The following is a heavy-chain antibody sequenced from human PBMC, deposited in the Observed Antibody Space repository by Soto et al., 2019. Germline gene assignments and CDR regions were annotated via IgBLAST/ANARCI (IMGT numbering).Heavy chain of an antibody. CDR3: ARLIRGWDPHVMGY. CDR1: GYTFSSYA. V-gene: IGHV1-3*01. Sequence: ASVKVSCKASGYTFSSYAMHWVRQAPGQRLEWMGWINAGNGNTKYSQKFQGRVTITRDTSASTAYMELSSLRSEDTAIYYCARLIRGWDPHVMGYWGQGTLVTVSP. J-gene: IGHJ4*02. D-gene: IGHD1-26*01. CDR2: INAGNGNT.